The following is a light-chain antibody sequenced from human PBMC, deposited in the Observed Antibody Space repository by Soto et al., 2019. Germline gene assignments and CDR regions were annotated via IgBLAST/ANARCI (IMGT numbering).Light chain of an antibody. CDR2: GAS. CDR3: QQYGSSPVT. V-gene: IGKV3-20*01. Sequence: EIVLTQSPGTLSLSPGERATLSCRASQSVSSSYSAWYQQKPGQAPRLLIYGASSRATGIPDRFSGSGSGTDVTLTMSRLEPQDFEVYYCQQYGSSPVTFGGGTKVQIK. CDR1: QSVSSSY. J-gene: IGKJ4*01.